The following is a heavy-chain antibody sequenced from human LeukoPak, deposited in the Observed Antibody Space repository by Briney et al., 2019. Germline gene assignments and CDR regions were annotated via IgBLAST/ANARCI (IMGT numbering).Heavy chain of an antibody. CDR3: ARTNCSGGSCYSDY. D-gene: IGHD2-15*01. CDR1: GGSISSYY. CDR2: IYYSGST. J-gene: IGHJ4*02. Sequence: PSETLSLTCTVSGGSISSYYWSWIRQPPGKGLEWVGYIYYSGSTNYNPSLKSRVTISVDTSKNQFSLKLSSVTAADTAVYYCARTNCSGGSCYSDYWGQGTQVTVSS. V-gene: IGHV4-59*01.